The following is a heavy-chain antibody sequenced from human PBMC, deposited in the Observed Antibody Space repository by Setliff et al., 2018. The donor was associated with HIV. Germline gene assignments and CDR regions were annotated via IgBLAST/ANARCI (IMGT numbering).Heavy chain of an antibody. CDR2: IYHSGNT. CDR1: GGPITSNTYF. J-gene: IGHJ4*02. CDR3: ARRRGQKATGWYYFDF. Sequence: SETLSLTCSVSGGPITSNTYFWDWIRQAPGKGLEWIGSIYHSGNTYYNPSPKSRVSISVDTSKRQFSLKLTSVTAGDSALYYCARRRGQKATGWYYFDFWGQGALVTVS. D-gene: IGHD6-19*01. V-gene: IGHV4-39*01.